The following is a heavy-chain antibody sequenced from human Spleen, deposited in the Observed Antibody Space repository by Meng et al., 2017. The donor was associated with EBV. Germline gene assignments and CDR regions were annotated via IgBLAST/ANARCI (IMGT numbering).Heavy chain of an antibody. Sequence: VQLVWSGAEGKKPGSSVKVSCEASGGTFSSDAISWVRQAPGQGLEWMGGIIPIFGTANYEQKFQGRVTITADKSTSTAYMELSGLRSEDTAVYYCAREGGEIPRVFDPWGQGTLVTVSS. D-gene: IGHD3-16*01. J-gene: IGHJ5*02. CDR3: AREGGEIPRVFDP. V-gene: IGHV1-69*06. CDR2: IIPIFGTA. CDR1: GGTFSSDA.